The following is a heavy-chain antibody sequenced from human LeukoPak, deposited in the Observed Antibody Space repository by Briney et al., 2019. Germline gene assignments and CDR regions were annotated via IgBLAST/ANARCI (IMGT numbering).Heavy chain of an antibody. CDR1: GYTFTGYY. Sequence: ASVKVSCKASGYTFTGYYMHWVRQAPGQGLEWMGWINPNSGGTNYAQKFQGRVTMTRDTSISTAYMELSRLRSDDTAVYYCAREQLGGYYYYGMDVWGQGTTVTVSS. V-gene: IGHV1-2*02. CDR2: INPNSGGT. D-gene: IGHD6-6*01. CDR3: AREQLGGYYYYGMDV. J-gene: IGHJ6*02.